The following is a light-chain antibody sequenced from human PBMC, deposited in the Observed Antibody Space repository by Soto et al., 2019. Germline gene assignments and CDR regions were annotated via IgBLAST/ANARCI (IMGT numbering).Light chain of an antibody. CDR1: QSLLHITGETF. CDR2: AAS. V-gene: IGKV2D-29*02. J-gene: IGKJ1*01. CDR3: QKYNSAPPT. Sequence: DVVMTQSPLSLSVTPGRPASISCKSSQSLLHITGETFLFWYLQKPGQSPQLLIYAASTLQSGVPSRFSGSGSGTDFTLTISSLQPEDVATYYCQKYNSAPPTFGQGTKVDIK.